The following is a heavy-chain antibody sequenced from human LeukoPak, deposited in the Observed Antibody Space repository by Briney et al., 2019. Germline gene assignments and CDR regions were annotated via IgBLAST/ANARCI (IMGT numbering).Heavy chain of an antibody. CDR2: IKTDGSIT. Sequence: PGGSLRLSCAASGFTFSSYWMCWVRQDPGKGLAWVSCIKTDGSITDYAGSVKGRFTISRDNAKNTLYLQMNSLRADDTALYNCARDGDAPMTDFDYWGQGTLVTVSS. J-gene: IGHJ4*02. D-gene: IGHD2-21*02. V-gene: IGHV3-74*01. CDR3: ARDGDAPMTDFDY. CDR1: GFTFSSYW.